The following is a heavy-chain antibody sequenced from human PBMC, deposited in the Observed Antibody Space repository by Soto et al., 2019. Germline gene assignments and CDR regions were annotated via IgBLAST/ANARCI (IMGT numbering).Heavy chain of an antibody. D-gene: IGHD5-12*01. Sequence: SETLSLTCAVYGGSFSGYYWSWIRQPPGKGLEWIGEINHSGSTNYNPSLKSRVTISVDTSKNQFSLKLSSVTAADTAVYYCASAVDIVATIGGYYYYGMDVWGQGTTGTVSS. J-gene: IGHJ6*02. CDR3: ASAVDIVATIGGYYYYGMDV. CDR1: GGSFSGYY. V-gene: IGHV4-34*01. CDR2: INHSGST.